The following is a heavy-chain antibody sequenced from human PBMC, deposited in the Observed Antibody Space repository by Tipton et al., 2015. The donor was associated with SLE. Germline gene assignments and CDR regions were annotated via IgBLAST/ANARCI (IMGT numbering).Heavy chain of an antibody. D-gene: IGHD6-6*01. CDR3: ARDKIAAHYYYYYGMDV. V-gene: IGHV3-30*02. CDR1: GFTFSSYG. J-gene: IGHJ6*02. CDR2: IRYDGSNK. Sequence: SLRLSCAASGFTFSSYGMHWVRQAPGKGLEWVAFIRYDGSNKYYADSVKGRFTISRDNSKNTLYLQMNSLRAEDTAVYYCARDKIAAHYYYYYGMDVWGQGTTVTVSS.